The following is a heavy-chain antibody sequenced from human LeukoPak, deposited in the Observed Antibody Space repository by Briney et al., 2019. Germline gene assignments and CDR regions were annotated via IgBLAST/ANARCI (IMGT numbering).Heavy chain of an antibody. Sequence: GGSLRLSCAASGSTFSSYWMHWVRQAPGKGPVWVARTNRDGSSTAYADSVKGRFTISKDNAKNTLYLLMNSLRAEDTAVYYCARDSVEWYIFDYWGQGTLVTVSS. CDR3: ARDSVEWYIFDY. CDR1: GSTFSSYW. J-gene: IGHJ4*02. V-gene: IGHV3-74*01. D-gene: IGHD3-3*01. CDR2: TNRDGSST.